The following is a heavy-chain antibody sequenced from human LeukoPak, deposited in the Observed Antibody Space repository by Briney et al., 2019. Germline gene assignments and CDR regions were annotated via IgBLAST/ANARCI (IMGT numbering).Heavy chain of an antibody. CDR1: GYTFTGYY. D-gene: IGHD3-3*01. CDR3: ARSPGAYDFWSGYPNAPFDY. J-gene: IGHJ4*02. Sequence: ASVKVSCKASGYTFTGYYMHWVRQAPGQGLEWMGWINPNSGGTNYAQKFQGWVTMTRDTSISTAYMELSRLRSDDTAAYYCARSPGAYDFWSGYPNAPFDYWGQGTLVTVSS. CDR2: INPNSGGT. V-gene: IGHV1-2*04.